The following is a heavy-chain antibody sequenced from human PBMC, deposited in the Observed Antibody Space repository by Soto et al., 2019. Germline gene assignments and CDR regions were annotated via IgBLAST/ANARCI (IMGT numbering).Heavy chain of an antibody. D-gene: IGHD5-18*01. J-gene: IGHJ4*02. CDR2: IYYSGN. CDR1: GGSISNFH. V-gene: IGHV4-59*01. CDR3: ALGGYNYGRPFDF. Sequence: SETLSLTCNVSGGSISNFHLSWVRQPPGKGLEWIGYIYYSGNYYNPSLTSRVSMSLDKSKNQFSLHLKSVTAADTALYFCALGGYNYGRPFDFWGQGTRVTVSS.